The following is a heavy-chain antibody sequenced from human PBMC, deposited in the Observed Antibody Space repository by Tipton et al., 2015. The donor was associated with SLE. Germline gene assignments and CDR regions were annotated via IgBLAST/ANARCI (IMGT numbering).Heavy chain of an antibody. Sequence: SLRLSCAVSGFTFNDYWMSWVRQAPGKGLEWVANIRQDGGEKFYADSVKGRFTISRDNAKNSLYLQLNRLRADDTALYYCAKAEGNGWGYYLDYWGRGALVTVSP. CDR3: AKAEGNGWGYYLDY. CDR2: IRQDGGEK. J-gene: IGHJ4*02. V-gene: IGHV3-7*01. D-gene: IGHD6-25*01. CDR1: GFTFNDYW.